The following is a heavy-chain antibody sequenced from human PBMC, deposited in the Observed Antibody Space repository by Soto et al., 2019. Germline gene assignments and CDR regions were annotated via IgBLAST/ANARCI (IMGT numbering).Heavy chain of an antibody. V-gene: IGHV4-4*07. CDR2: IYTSGST. D-gene: IGHD2-2*01. Sequence: KPSETLSLTCTVSGGSISNFYWSWIRQPAGKGLEWIGRIYTSGSTNYNPSLKSRVTMSVDTSKNQFSLKLSSVTAADTAVYYCARACSSNSCYDVFDYWGQGTLVTAPQ. J-gene: IGHJ4*02. CDR3: ARACSSNSCYDVFDY. CDR1: GGSISNFY.